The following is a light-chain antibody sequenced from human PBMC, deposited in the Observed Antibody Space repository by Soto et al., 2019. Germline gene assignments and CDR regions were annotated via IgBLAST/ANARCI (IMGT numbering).Light chain of an antibody. CDR3: LQTYPSLTWT. Sequence: DIQMTQYKYSLSASVGDRVTITCRASQSVSNYLQWYQQKSGHAPKLLVYAASSLHSGVPSRFSGSGTGTDFTLTISSLQPEDFATYYCLQTYPSLTWTFGQGTWWIS. CDR2: AAS. CDR1: QSVSNY. J-gene: IGKJ1*01. V-gene: IGKV1-39*01.